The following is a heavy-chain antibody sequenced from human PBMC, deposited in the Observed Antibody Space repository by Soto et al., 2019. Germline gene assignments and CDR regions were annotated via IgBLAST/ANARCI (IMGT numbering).Heavy chain of an antibody. Sequence: QVQLVQSGAEVKKPGSSVKVSCKASGGTFSIYTISWVRQAPGQGLEWMGGSANSAQKFQGRLTVTADESTSTVYLELSSLTSEATAVYYSAGEGPLDIAWCDPWGQGTLVSVSS. D-gene: IGHD2-15*01. J-gene: IGHJ5*02. V-gene: IGHV1-69*01. CDR1: GGTFSIYT. CDR2: GSA. CDR3: AGEGPLDIAWCDP.